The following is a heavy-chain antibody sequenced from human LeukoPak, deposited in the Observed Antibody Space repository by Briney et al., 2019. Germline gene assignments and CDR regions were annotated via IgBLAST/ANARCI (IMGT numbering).Heavy chain of an antibody. CDR1: GGSIGSYY. Sequence: KPSETLSLTCTVSGGSIGSYYWSWIRQPPGKGLEWIGYIYYSGSTYYNPSLKSRVTISVDTSKNQFSLKLSSVTAADTAVYYCARGRGYSYYWGQGTLVTVSS. D-gene: IGHD5-18*01. CDR2: IYYSGST. J-gene: IGHJ4*02. V-gene: IGHV4-59*08. CDR3: ARGRGYSYY.